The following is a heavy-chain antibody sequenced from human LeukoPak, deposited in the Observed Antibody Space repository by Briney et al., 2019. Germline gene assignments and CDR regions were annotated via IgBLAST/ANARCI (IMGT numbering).Heavy chain of an antibody. V-gene: IGHV3-11*06. Sequence: GGSLRLSCAAPGFTFSDYYMSWIRQAPGKGLEWVSYISSSSSYTNYADSVKGRFTISRDNAKNSLYLQMNSLRAEDTAVYYCARDRLKDAAAGTSFLFVYWGQGTLVTVSS. CDR2: ISSSSSYT. D-gene: IGHD6-13*01. CDR1: GFTFSDYY. J-gene: IGHJ4*02. CDR3: ARDRLKDAAAGTSFLFVY.